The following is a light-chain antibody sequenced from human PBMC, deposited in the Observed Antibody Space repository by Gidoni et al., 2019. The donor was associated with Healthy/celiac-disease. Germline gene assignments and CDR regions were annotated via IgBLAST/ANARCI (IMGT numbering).Light chain of an antibody. CDR1: QDISNY. V-gene: IGKV1-33*01. Sequence: IALTQSPSSLSASVGDRVTITCQASQDISNYLNWYQKKPGKAPKLLIYDASNLETGVPSRFSGSGSGTDFTFTISSLQPEDIATYYCQQYDNLPLTFGGGTKVEIK. J-gene: IGKJ4*01. CDR2: DAS. CDR3: QQYDNLPLT.